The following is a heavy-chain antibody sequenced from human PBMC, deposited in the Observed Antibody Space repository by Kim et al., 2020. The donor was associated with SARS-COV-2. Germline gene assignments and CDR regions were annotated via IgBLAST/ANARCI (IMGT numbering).Heavy chain of an antibody. D-gene: IGHD2-15*01. CDR2: IGTGGTTT. Sequence: GGSLRLSCEASGFSFDSYEMNWVRLAPGKGLEWLSYIGTGGTTTKYVDSVKGRFFISRDNAENSLYLLMNSLRAEDTALYFCARMVADAF. J-gene: IGHJ3*01. V-gene: IGHV3-48*03. CDR3: ARMVADAF. CDR1: GFSFDSYE.